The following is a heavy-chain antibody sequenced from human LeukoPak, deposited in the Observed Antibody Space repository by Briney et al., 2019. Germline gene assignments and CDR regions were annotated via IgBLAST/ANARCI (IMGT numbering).Heavy chain of an antibody. J-gene: IGHJ4*02. Sequence: PGGSLRLSCSASGFTFSSYGMHWVRQAPGKGLEWVAVISYDGSDKYYADSVKGRFTISRDNSKNTLYLHMNSLRAEDTAVYYCAKGGAVIVVVVAVRPFDYWGQGTLVTVSS. D-gene: IGHD2-15*01. CDR2: ISYDGSDK. CDR3: AKGGAVIVVVVAVRPFDY. V-gene: IGHV3-30*18. CDR1: GFTFSSYG.